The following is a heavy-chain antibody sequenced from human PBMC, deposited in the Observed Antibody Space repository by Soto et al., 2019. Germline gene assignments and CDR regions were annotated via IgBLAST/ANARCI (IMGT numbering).Heavy chain of an antibody. CDR2: IWYDGSNK. CDR1: GFTFSGYG. V-gene: IGHV3-33*01. J-gene: IGHJ4*02. Sequence: GGSLRLSCAASGFTFSGYGMHWVRQAPGKGLEWVAVIWYDGSNKYYADSVKGRFTISRDNSKNTLYLQMNSLGAEDTAVYYCARVGGADYGKLEYWGQGTLGAVSS. CDR3: ARVGGADYGKLEY. D-gene: IGHD4-17*01.